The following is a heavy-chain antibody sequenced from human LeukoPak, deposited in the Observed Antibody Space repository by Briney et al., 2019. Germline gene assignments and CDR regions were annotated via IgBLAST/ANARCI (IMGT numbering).Heavy chain of an antibody. CDR2: ISGDGGST. Sequence: SGGSLRLSCAASGFTFDDYAMHWVRQAPGKGLEWVSLISGDGGSTYYADSVRGRFTISRDNSKNSLYLQMNSLRTEDTALYYCAKDRAKVTAIDYYYYYMDVWGKGTTVTVSS. V-gene: IGHV3-43*02. CDR1: GFTFDDYA. J-gene: IGHJ6*03. CDR3: AKDRAKVTAIDYYYYYMDV. D-gene: IGHD2-21*02.